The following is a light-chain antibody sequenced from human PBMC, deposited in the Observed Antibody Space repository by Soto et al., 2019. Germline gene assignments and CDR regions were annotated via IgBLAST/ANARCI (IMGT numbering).Light chain of an antibody. J-gene: IGLJ1*01. CDR2: GVT. CDR3: CSYAGSSTYV. V-gene: IGLV2-14*01. Sequence: QSVLTQPASVSGSPGQSITISCTGTGSDIGAYNYVSWYQQHPGKAPKLIIHGVTHRPSGVSTRFSASKSAYTASLTISGLQAEDEADYYCCSYAGSSTYVFGTGTKVTVL. CDR1: GSDIGAYNY.